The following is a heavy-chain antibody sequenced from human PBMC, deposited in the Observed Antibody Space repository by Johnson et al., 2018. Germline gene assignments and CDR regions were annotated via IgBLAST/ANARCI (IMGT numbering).Heavy chain of an antibody. CDR3: VCASGITYPYFQK. J-gene: IGHJ1*01. CDR1: GFIFDAYT. Sequence: VQLVQSGGVVVQPGGSLRLSCAASGFIFDAYTMYWVRQAPGKGLEFVSLINWDATSTYYGDSVRGRFTISRDNRKNSLYLQMNSLRTEDTAGYHCVCASGITYPYFQKWGQGSLVTVSS. D-gene: IGHD3-10*01. V-gene: IGHV3-43*01. CDR2: INWDATST.